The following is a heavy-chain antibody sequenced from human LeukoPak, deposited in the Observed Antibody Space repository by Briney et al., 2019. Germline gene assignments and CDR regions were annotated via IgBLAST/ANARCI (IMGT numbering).Heavy chain of an antibody. V-gene: IGHV1-69*13. J-gene: IGHJ6*02. CDR1: GGTFSSYA. Sequence: SVKVSCTASGGTFSSYAISWVRQAPGQGLEWMGGIIPIFGTANYAQKFQGRVTITADESTSTAYMELSSLRSEDTAVYYCARVSLGNEPGSPQNYYYYGMDVWGQGTTVTVSS. CDR2: IIPIFGTA. CDR3: ARVSLGNEPGSPQNYYYYGMDV.